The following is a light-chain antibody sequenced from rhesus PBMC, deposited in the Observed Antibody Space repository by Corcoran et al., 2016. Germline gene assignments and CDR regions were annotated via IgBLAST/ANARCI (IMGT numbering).Light chain of an antibody. J-gene: IGKJ3*01. CDR3: QQGYSYPFT. CDR2: RAS. Sequence: DIQMTQPPSSLSASVGDRVTITCQASQSLSNYLNWYQQKPGKIPKLLIYRASSLKSGIPSRFSGSGSGTDFTLTISSLQPEDFATYYCQQGYSYPFTFGPGTKLDIK. V-gene: IGKV1S9*01. CDR1: QSLSNY.